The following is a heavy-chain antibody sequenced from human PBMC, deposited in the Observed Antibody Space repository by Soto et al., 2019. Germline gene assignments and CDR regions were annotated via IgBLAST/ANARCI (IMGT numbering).Heavy chain of an antibody. D-gene: IGHD2-2*02. J-gene: IGHJ6*02. CDR3: AHQIPRHRYYYGMDV. V-gene: IGHV2-5*02. CDR2: IYWDDDK. CDR1: GFSLSTSGVG. Sequence: QITLKESGPTLVKPTQTLTLTCTFSGFSLSTSGVGVGWIRQPPGKALEWLALIYWDDDKRYSPSLKSRLTITKEHPKNQVVLTMTNMDPVDTATYYRAHQIPRHRYYYGMDVWGQGTTVTVSS.